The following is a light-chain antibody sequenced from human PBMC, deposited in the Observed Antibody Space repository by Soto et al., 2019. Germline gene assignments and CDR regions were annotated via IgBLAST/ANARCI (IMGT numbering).Light chain of an antibody. CDR3: QQRSNWLT. J-gene: IGKJ4*01. CDR1: QSVSSY. V-gene: IGKV3-11*01. CDR2: DAS. Sequence: EIVLTQSPATLSLSPGERATLSCRASQSVSSYLAWYQQKPGQAPRLLIYDASNSATGIPARFSGSGSGTDFTPTISSLEPEAFAVYYCQQRSNWLTCGGGTKVEIK.